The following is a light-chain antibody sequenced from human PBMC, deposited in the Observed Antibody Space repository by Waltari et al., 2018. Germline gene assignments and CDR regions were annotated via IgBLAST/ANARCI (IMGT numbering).Light chain of an antibody. CDR2: YDD. CDR1: SPNIDRHT. Sequence: QSLLTQPPSVSAPPGQRVTISCSGRSPNIDRHTINWYQQLPEKSPRLLIYYDDLLPSGVSDRFSGFKSDTSASLAISGLQSEDEGLYYCATWDDGLKTWVFGGGTQLTVL. CDR3: ATWDDGLKTWV. V-gene: IGLV1-36*01. J-gene: IGLJ3*02.